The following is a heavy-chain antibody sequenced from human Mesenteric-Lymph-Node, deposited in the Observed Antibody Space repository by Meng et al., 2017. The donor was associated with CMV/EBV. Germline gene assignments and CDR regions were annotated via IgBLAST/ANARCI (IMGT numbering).Heavy chain of an antibody. V-gene: IGHV1-69*04. CDR3: ARGRDSSGFHFDY. CDR1: GGPFDSHA. J-gene: IGHJ4*02. CDR2: IIPVIGTG. Sequence: KASGGPFDSHAIAWVRQGPRQGLEWMGRIIPVIGTGNYAQKFQGRVTITADKSTSTVYMELYSLTSEDTAVYYCARGRDSSGFHFDYWGQGTLVTVSS. D-gene: IGHD3-22*01.